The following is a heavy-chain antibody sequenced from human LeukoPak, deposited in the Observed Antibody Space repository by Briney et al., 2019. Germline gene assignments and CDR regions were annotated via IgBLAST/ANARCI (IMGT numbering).Heavy chain of an antibody. CDR3: ASDPYSSSWYAYYFDY. V-gene: IGHV4-34*01. CDR2: INHSGST. Sequence: SETLSLTCTVSGGSISNYYWSWIRQPPGKGLEWIGEINHSGSTNYNPSLKSRVTISVDTSKNQFSLKLSSVTAADTAVYYCASDPYSSSWYAYYFDYWGQGTLVTVSS. D-gene: IGHD6-13*01. J-gene: IGHJ4*02. CDR1: GGSISNYY.